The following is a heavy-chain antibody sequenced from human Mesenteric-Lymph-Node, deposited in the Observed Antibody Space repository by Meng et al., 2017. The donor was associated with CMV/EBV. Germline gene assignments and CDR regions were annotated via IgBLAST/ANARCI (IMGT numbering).Heavy chain of an antibody. Sequence: GGSLRLSCAASGFTFSSYWMSWVRQAPGKGLEWVANIKQDESEKYFVDSVKGRFTISRDNAKNSLYLQMNSLRAEDTAVYYCASTWRFLEWPYYFDYWGQGTLVTVSS. V-gene: IGHV3-7*01. J-gene: IGHJ4*02. CDR3: ASTWRFLEWPYYFDY. CDR1: GFTFSSYW. D-gene: IGHD3-3*01. CDR2: IKQDESEK.